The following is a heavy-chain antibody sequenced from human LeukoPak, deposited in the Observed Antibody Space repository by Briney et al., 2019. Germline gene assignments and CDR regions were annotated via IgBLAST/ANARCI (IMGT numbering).Heavy chain of an antibody. CDR1: GFTFSSYA. Sequence: GGSLRLSCAASGFTFSSYAMSWVRQAPGKGLEWVAVIWYDGSNKYYADSVKGRFTISRDNSKNTLYLQMNSLRAEDTAVYYCARDPGDYGDYYYYGMDVWGQGTTVTVSS. CDR3: ARDPGDYGDYYYYGMDV. CDR2: IWYDGSNK. V-gene: IGHV3-33*08. J-gene: IGHJ6*02. D-gene: IGHD4-17*01.